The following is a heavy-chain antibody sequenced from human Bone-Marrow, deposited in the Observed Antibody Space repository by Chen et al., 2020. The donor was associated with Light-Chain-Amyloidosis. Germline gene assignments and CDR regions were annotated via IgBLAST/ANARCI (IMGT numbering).Heavy chain of an antibody. D-gene: IGHD3-9*01. J-gene: IGHJ3*02. CDR2: ISGGGGSR. CDR1: GFAFSSNA. Sequence: EVQLVESGGGLLQRGGSLRLTCAASGFAFSSNAMTWVRLAPGKGLEWVQSISGGGGSRYYGDSVKGRLSISGDNSKNALFLQMNSLRAEDTAVYYCAKDISYDDILPGYPADAFDIWGQGTMVTVSS. CDR3: AKDISYDDILPGYPADAFDI. V-gene: IGHV3-23*04.